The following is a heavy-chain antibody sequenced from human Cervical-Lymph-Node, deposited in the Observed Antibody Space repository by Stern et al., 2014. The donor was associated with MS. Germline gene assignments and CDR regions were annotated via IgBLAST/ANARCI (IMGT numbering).Heavy chain of an antibody. D-gene: IGHD1-1*01. J-gene: IGHJ4*02. CDR2: ISTHNGNT. V-gene: IGHV1-18*01. Sequence: QVQLVESGVEVKKPGASVKVSCKASGYTFTTYTISWVRQAPGQGLEWMGWISTHNGNTNYAQKFQDRVTMTTDTSTNTAYMELRNLRSDDTAVYYCARDQGSLVERLPFEYWGQGTLVTISS. CDR3: ARDQGSLVERLPFEY. CDR1: GYTFTTYT.